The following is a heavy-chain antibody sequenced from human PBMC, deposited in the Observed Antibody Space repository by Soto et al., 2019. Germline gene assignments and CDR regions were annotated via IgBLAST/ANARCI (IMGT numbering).Heavy chain of an antibody. Sequence: GXLRLSCAGSGLTLSSYAMIWVRQAPGKGLEWVSAISGSGGSTYYADSVKGRFTISRDNSKNTLYLQMNSLRAEDTAVYYCAKDNWGAAAGKFDYWGQGTLVTVSS. CDR2: ISGSGGST. CDR1: GLTLSSYA. V-gene: IGHV3-23*01. D-gene: IGHD6-13*01. CDR3: AKDNWGAAAGKFDY. J-gene: IGHJ4*02.